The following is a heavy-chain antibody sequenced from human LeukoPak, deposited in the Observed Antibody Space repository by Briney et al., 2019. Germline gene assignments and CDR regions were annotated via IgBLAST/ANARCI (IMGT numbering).Heavy chain of an antibody. CDR2: IYPADSET. CDR3: ARHGSIGARQNWFDP. Sequence: GESLKISCKGSGYSFTIYWVGWVRQTPGKGLEWMGIIYPADSETRYSPSFQGQVTISVDKSISTAYLQWSSLKASDTAMYYCARHGSIGARQNWFDPWGQGTLLTVSS. CDR1: GYSFTIYW. V-gene: IGHV5-51*01. D-gene: IGHD6-6*01. J-gene: IGHJ5*02.